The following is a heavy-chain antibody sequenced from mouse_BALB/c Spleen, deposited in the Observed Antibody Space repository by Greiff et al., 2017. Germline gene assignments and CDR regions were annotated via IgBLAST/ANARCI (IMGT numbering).Heavy chain of an antibody. D-gene: IGHD2-1*01. V-gene: IGHV5-9-4*01. J-gene: IGHJ2*01. CDR1: GFTFSSYA. Sequence: EVKLMESGGGLVKPGGSLKLSCAASGFTFSSYAMSWVRQSPEKRLEWVAEISSGGSYTYYPDTVTGRFTISRDNAKNTLYLEMSSLRSEDTAMYYCARDARGNYGFDYWGQGTTLTVSS. CDR3: ARDARGNYGFDY. CDR2: ISSGGSYT.